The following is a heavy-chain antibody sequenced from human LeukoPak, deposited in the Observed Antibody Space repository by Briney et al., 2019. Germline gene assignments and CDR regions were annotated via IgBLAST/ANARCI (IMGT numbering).Heavy chain of an antibody. D-gene: IGHD3-10*01. J-gene: IGHJ4*02. CDR3: AKHKIAMVRKYYFDY. Sequence: GGTLRLSCAASGFTFSNYGMSWVRQAPGKGLEWVSAISGSGGSTYYADSVKGRFTISRDNSKNTLYLQMNSLRAEDTAVYYCAKHKIAMVRKYYFDYWGQGTLVTVSS. V-gene: IGHV3-23*01. CDR2: ISGSGGST. CDR1: GFTFSNYG.